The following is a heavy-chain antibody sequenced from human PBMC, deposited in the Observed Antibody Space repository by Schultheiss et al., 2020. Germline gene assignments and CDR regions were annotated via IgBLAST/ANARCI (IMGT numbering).Heavy chain of an antibody. CDR3: AKEKDYYSGMDV. J-gene: IGHJ6*02. CDR2: ISAYNGNT. V-gene: IGHV1-18*04. Sequence: ASVKVSCKASGYTFTGYYMHWVRQAPGQGLEWMGWISAYNGNTNYAQKLQGRVTMTTDTSTSTAYMELRSLRSDDTAVYYCAKEKDYYSGMDVWGQGTSVTVAS. CDR1: GYTFTGYY.